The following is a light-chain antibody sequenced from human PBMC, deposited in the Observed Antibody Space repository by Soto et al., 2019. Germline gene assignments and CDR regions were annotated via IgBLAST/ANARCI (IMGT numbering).Light chain of an antibody. V-gene: IGKV3-11*01. CDR3: QHHSNWLWT. CDR2: HTS. J-gene: IGKJ1*01. CDR1: QSVSSY. Sequence: ISLTQSPATRSLTPGDRATLSCRASQSVSSYLAWYQQKPGQTPRLPVYHTSTRARGVPPRFSGSGSGTDFTLTISSLEPEDFAIYYCQHHSNWLWTFGQGTKVDI.